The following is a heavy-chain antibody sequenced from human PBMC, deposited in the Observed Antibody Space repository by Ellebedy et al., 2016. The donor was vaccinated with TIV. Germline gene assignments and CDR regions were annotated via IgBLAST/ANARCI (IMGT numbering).Heavy chain of an antibody. V-gene: IGHV3-30*07. CDR3: ARWYGSGTYYLDP. D-gene: IGHD3-10*01. Sequence: FTFSRDNSKNTLYLQMNSLRAEDMALYYCARWYGSGTYYLDPWGQGTLVTVSS. J-gene: IGHJ5*01.